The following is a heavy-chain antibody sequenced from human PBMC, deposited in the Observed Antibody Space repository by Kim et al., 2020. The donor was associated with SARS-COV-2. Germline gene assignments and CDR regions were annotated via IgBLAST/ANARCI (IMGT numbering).Heavy chain of an antibody. CDR2: INHSGST. V-gene: IGHV4-34*01. CDR3: ARGGYYDSSGYYYPGVAFDI. J-gene: IGHJ3*02. CDR1: GGSFSGYY. D-gene: IGHD3-22*01. Sequence: SETLSLTCAVYGGSFSGYYWSWIRQPPGKGLEWIGEINHSGSTNYNPSLKSRVTISVDTSKNQFSLKLSSVTAADTAVYYCARGGYYDSSGYYYPGVAFDIWGQGTMVTVSS.